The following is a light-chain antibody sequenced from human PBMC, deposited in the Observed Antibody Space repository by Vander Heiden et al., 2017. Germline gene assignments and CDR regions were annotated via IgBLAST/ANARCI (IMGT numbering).Light chain of an antibody. CDR3: MQVLQTPYS. CDR1: QSLLHSNGQKY. V-gene: IGKV2-28*01. Sequence: EIVVTQSPLSLPVTPGESASISCTSSQSLLHSNGQKYLDWYLQRPGQSPQALIHLGSNRASGVPDRFSGSGLGTDFTLEISRVEAEDVGVYYCMQVLQTPYSFGQGTKLEIK. J-gene: IGKJ2*01. CDR2: LGS.